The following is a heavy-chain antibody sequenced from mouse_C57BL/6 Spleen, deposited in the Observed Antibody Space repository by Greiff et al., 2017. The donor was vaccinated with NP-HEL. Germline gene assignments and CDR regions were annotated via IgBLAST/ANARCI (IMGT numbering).Heavy chain of an antibody. D-gene: IGHD1-1*01. V-gene: IGHV3-6*01. CDR2: ISYDGSN. J-gene: IGHJ2*01. CDR1: GYSITSGYY. CDR3: ARDGYGSSYGGYFDY. Sequence: EVKLQESGPGLVKPSQSLSLTCSVTGYSITSGYYWNWLRQFPGNKLEWMGYISYDGSNNYNPSLKNRISITRDTSKNQFFLKLNSVTTEDTATYYCARDGYGSSYGGYFDYWGQGTTLTVSS.